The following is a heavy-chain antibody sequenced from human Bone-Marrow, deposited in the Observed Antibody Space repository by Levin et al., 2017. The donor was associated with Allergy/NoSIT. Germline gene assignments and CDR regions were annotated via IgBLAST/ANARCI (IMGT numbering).Heavy chain of an antibody. D-gene: IGHD1-26*01. J-gene: IGHJ3*02. V-gene: IGHV2-70*11. CDR1: GFSLTTRGMC. CDR2: IDWDDDK. CDR3: PRTATDLLLAAFDI. Sequence: RLSGPTLVKPTQTLTLTCTVSGFSLTTRGMCVSWIRQPPGKALEWLARIDWDDDKYYSTSLKTRLTISKDTSKNQVVLTMTNMDPVDTPTYYCPRTATDLLLAAFDIWGKGTMVTVSS.